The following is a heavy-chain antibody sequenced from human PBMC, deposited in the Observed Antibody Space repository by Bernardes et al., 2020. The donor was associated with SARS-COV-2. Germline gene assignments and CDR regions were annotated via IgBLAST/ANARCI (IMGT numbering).Heavy chain of an antibody. Sequence: GGSLRLSCGASGFTFSSYWMHWVRQAPGKGLVWVSRINSDGSTTKYAASVKGRFTISRDNAQNTLYLQMNSLSAEDTAVYYWARVGWRVPAATDAFDIWGLGTMVTVSS. J-gene: IGHJ3*02. CDR1: GFTFSSYW. CDR2: INSDGSTT. D-gene: IGHD2-2*01. V-gene: IGHV3-74*03. CDR3: ARVGWRVPAATDAFDI.